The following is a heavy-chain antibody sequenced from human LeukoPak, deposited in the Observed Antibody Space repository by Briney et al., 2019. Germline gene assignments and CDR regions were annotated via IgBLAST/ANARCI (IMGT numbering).Heavy chain of an antibody. V-gene: IGHV4-59*01. D-gene: IGHD5-12*01. J-gene: IGHJ5*02. CDR2: IYYSGST. Sequence: SETLSLTCTVSGGSISSYYWSWIRQPPGKGLEWIGYIYYSGSTNYNASLKSRVTISVDTSKNQFSLKLSSVTAADTAVYYCARDRGYEHLNWFDPWGQGTLVTVSS. CDR3: ARDRGYEHLNWFDP. CDR1: GGSISSYY.